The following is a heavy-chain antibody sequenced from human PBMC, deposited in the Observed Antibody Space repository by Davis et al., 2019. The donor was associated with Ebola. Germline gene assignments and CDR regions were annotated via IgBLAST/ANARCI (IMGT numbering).Heavy chain of an antibody. CDR2: INSYGSST. D-gene: IGHD1-26*01. CDR3: ARWASVGY. Sequence: GESLKISCAASGFTFSSYWMYWVRQAPGKGLVWVSRINSYGSSTSYADSVKGRFTISRDNAKNTLYLQMNSLRAEDTAVYYCARWASVGYWGQGTLVTVSS. V-gene: IGHV3-74*01. J-gene: IGHJ4*02. CDR1: GFTFSSYW.